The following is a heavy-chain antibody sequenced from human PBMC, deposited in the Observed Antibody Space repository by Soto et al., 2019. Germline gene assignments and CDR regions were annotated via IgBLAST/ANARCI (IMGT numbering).Heavy chain of an antibody. CDR2: ISWDGRDT. CDR1: GFTFDYYW. J-gene: IGHJ4*02. Sequence: PGGSLRLSCVASGFTFDYYWMHWVRQAPGKGLEWVSLISWDGRDTYYIDSVRGRFTISRDNSKNSLYLQIHSLRTEDTALYYCAKTCSFGSCFDYWGQGTLVTVS. D-gene: IGHD2-15*01. V-gene: IGHV3-43*01. CDR3: AKTCSFGSCFDY.